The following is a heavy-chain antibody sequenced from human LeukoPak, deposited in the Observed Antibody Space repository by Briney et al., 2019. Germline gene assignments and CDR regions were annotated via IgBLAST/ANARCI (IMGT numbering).Heavy chain of an antibody. D-gene: IGHD2-2*01. CDR2: VRGSAGST. J-gene: IGHJ4*02. Sequence: PGGSLRLSCAASGFTFSNYAMSWVRQAPGKGLEWGSGVRGSAGSTYYADSVKGRFTISRDISKNTLYLQMNSLRAEDSAVYYCAKDSCTSCFATFDYWGQGALVTVSS. CDR3: AKDSCTSCFATFDY. CDR1: GFTFSNYA. V-gene: IGHV3-23*01.